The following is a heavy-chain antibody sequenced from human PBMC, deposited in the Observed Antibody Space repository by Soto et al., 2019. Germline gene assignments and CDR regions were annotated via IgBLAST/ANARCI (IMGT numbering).Heavy chain of an antibody. V-gene: IGHV1-18*04. Sequence: VKVSCKASGYTFTSYGISWVRQAPGQGLEWMGWISAYNGNTNYAQKLQGRVTMTTDTSTSTAYMELRSLRSDDTAVYYCARDIVVVPAAIPLYYYYGMDVWGQGTTVTVSS. CDR1: GYTFTSYG. CDR2: ISAYNGNT. D-gene: IGHD2-2*02. J-gene: IGHJ6*02. CDR3: ARDIVVVPAAIPLYYYYGMDV.